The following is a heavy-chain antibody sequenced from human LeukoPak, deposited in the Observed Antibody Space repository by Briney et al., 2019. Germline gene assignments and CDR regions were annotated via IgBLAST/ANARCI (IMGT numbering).Heavy chain of an antibody. CDR2: ISGSGGST. CDR1: GFTFSSYA. J-gene: IGHJ5*02. D-gene: IGHD3-3*01. V-gene: IGHV3-23*01. CDR3: AKDPYDFWTGYYGGNWFDP. Sequence: SGGSLRLSCAASGFTFSSYAMSWVRQARGKGLEWVSAISGSGGSTYYADSVKGRFTISRGNSKNTLYLQMNSLRAEGTAVYYCAKDPYDFWTGYYGGNWFDPWGQGTLVTVSS.